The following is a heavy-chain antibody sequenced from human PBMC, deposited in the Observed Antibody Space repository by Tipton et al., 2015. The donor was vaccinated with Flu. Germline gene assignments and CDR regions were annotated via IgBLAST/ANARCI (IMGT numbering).Heavy chain of an antibody. CDR1: GDTISGHY. J-gene: IGHJ4*02. Sequence: TLSLTCNVSGDTISGHYWSWIRHPVGQGLEWIGRIYGTENTAYNPSLKSRVTVSGDTSNNQISLWMTSVTAADTAVYYSVRDRVVCGVGDSYESFDYWGQGTEDTVSS. V-gene: IGHV4-4*07. D-gene: IGHD2-21*02. CDR3: VRDRVVCGVGDSYESFDY. CDR2: IYGTENT.